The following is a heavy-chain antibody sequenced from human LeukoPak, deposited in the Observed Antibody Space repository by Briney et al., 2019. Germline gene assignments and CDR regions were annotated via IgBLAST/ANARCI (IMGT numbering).Heavy chain of an antibody. D-gene: IGHD6-13*01. CDR3: ARDPDSVGKGEDSRMDY. Sequence: PGGSLRLSCAASGFTFSSYGMNWVRQAPGKGLEWVSSISSSSSYIYYADSVKGRFTISRDNAKNSLYLQMNSLRAEDTAVYYCARDPDSVGKGEDSRMDYWGQGTLVTVSS. V-gene: IGHV3-21*01. CDR1: GFTFSSYG. CDR2: ISSSSSYI. J-gene: IGHJ4*02.